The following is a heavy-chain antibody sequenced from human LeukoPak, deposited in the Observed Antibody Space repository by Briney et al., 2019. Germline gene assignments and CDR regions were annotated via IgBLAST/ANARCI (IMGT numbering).Heavy chain of an antibody. CDR2: INPNSGGT. V-gene: IGHV1-2*02. D-gene: IGHD1-7*01. J-gene: IGHJ4*02. CDR3: ARDLRSRGITGTTSDY. CDR1: GYTFTGYY. Sequence: ASVKVSCKASGYTFTGYYMHWVRQAPGQGLEWMGWINPNSGGTNYAQKFQGRVTMTRDTSISTAYMELSRLRSDDTAVYYCARDLRSRGITGTTSDYWGQGTLVTVSS.